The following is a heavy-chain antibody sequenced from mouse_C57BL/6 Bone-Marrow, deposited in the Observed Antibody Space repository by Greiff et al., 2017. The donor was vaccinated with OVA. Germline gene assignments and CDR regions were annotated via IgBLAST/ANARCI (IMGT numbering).Heavy chain of an antibody. CDR1: GYSITSGYD. CDR2: ISYSGST. D-gene: IGHD6-5*01. Sequence: EVKLQESGPGMVKPSQSLSLTCTVTGYSITSGYDWHWIRHFPGNKLEWMGYISYSGSTNYNPSLKSRISITHDTSKNHFFLKLNSVTTEDTATYYCARGPYDYFDYWGQGTTLTVSS. J-gene: IGHJ2*01. CDR3: ARGPYDYFDY. V-gene: IGHV3-1*01.